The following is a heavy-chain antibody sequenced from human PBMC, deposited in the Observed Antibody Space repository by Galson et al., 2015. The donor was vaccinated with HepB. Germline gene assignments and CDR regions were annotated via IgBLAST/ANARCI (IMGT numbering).Heavy chain of an antibody. D-gene: IGHD6-19*01. CDR3: ARGGVVGGTDN. Sequence: SLRLSCAASGFTFSSYFMDWVRQAPGKGLVWVSDTNRDGSVTRYADSVKGRFTISRDNAQNMLYLQMNSLRVDDAAIYYCARGGVVGGTDNWGQGTLVTVSS. V-gene: IGHV3-74*01. CDR1: GFTFSSYF. CDR2: TNRDGSVT. J-gene: IGHJ4*02.